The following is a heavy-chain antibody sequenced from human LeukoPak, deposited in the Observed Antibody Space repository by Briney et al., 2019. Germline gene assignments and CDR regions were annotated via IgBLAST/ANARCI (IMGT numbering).Heavy chain of an antibody. Sequence: GGSLRLSCAASGFTFSNYAMSWVRQAPGKGLEWDSSISGSGGSTYYADFVKGRFTISRDNSKNTLYLQMNSLRAEDTAVYYCAKDPNHDFWSGYLKWGQGTLVTVSS. CDR3: AKDPNHDFWSGYLK. CDR1: GFTFSNYA. V-gene: IGHV3-23*01. J-gene: IGHJ4*02. CDR2: ISGSGGST. D-gene: IGHD3-3*01.